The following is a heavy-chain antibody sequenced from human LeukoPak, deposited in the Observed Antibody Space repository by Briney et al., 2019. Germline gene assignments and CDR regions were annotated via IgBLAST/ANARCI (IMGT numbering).Heavy chain of an antibody. CDR3: ARNQITIFGVLVAGFDY. Sequence: GGSLRLSCAASGFTFSIYAMNWVRQAPGNGLEWVSDISGSGGSTYYADSVKGRFTISRDNSKNTLYLQMNSLRAEDTAVYYCARNQITIFGVLVAGFDYWGQGTLVTVSS. CDR2: ISGSGGST. V-gene: IGHV3-23*01. CDR1: GFTFSIYA. D-gene: IGHD3-3*01. J-gene: IGHJ4*02.